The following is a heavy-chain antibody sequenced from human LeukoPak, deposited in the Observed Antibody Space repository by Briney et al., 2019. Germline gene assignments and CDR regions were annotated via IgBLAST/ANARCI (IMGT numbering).Heavy chain of an antibody. J-gene: IGHJ4*02. CDR3: ARSPVGASNHFDY. V-gene: IGHV4-34*01. D-gene: IGHD4-23*01. CDR2: INHSGST. CDR1: GGSFSGYY. Sequence: SETLSLTCAVYGGSFSGYYWSWIRQPPGKGLEWIGEINHSGSTNYNPSLKSRVTISVDTSKNQFSLKLSSVTAADTAVYYCARSPVGASNHFDYWGQGTLVTVSS.